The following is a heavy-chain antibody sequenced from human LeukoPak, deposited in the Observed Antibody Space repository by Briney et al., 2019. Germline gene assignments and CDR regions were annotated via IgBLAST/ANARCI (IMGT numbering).Heavy chain of an antibody. V-gene: IGHV3-48*01. D-gene: IGHD2-2*01. J-gene: IGHJ6*03. CDR3: ASLPAATFYYYMDV. CDR1: GFTFSSYS. CDR2: ISSSSSTI. Sequence: GGSLRLSCAASGFTFSSYSMNWVRQAPGKGLEWVSYISSSSSTIYYADSVKGRFTISRDNAKNSLYLQMNSLRAEDTAVYYCASLPAATFYYYMDVWGKGTTVTVSS.